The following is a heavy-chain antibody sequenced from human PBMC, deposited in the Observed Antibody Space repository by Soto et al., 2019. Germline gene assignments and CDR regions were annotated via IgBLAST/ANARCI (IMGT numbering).Heavy chain of an antibody. D-gene: IGHD6-19*01. V-gene: IGHV3-33*01. CDR3: VRDVNGVAGTRPLDY. CDR1: GFTFSTHG. CDR2: VWNDGSNK. Sequence: QVQLVASGGGVVQPGRSLRLSCAASGFTFSTHGMHWVRQAPGKGLEWVAVVWNDGSNKYYADSVKGRFTISRDNSENTLYLQRNSLRGEDTAIYFCVRDVNGVAGTRPLDYWGQGTLVTVSS. J-gene: IGHJ4*02.